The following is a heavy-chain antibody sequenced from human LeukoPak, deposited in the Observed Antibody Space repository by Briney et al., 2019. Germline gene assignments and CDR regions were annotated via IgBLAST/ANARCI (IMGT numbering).Heavy chain of an antibody. CDR1: GYTFTSYG. Sequence: GASVKVSCKASGYTFTSYGISWVRQAPGQGLEWMGWISAYNGNTNYAQKLQGRVTMTTDTSTSTAYMELRSLRSDDTAVYYCAREGIPAAIVDYYYYYMDVWGIGTTVTVSS. CDR2: ISAYNGNT. CDR3: AREGIPAAIVDYYYYYMDV. D-gene: IGHD2-2*02. V-gene: IGHV1-18*01. J-gene: IGHJ6*03.